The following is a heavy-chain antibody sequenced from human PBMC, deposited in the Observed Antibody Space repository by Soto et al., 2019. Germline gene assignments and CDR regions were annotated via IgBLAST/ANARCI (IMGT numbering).Heavy chain of an antibody. CDR1: GYTFTSYD. V-gene: IGHV1-46*03. CDR2: INPSGGST. D-gene: IGHD6-13*01. CDR3: ARVKQQLVRDYYYYYMDV. J-gene: IGHJ6*03. Sequence: ASVKVSCKASGYTFTSYDINWVRQAPGQGLEWMGIINPSGGSTSYAQKFQGRVTMTRDTSTSTVYMELSSLRSEDTAVYYCARVKQQLVRDYYYYYMDVWGKGTTVTVSS.